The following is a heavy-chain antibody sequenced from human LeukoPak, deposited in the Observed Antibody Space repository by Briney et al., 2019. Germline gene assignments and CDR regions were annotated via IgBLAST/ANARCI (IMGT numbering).Heavy chain of an antibody. Sequence: GGSLRLSCSASGFTFMTSAMHWVRQAPGKGLEYVSSINDYGNRIHYAGSVKGRFSISRDTSTNTLYLQMSRLRPEDTAVYHCVKDRPGSYAFGIWGQGTMVTVSS. CDR3: VKDRPGSYAFGI. V-gene: IGHV3-64D*06. CDR2: INDYGNRI. J-gene: IGHJ3*02. D-gene: IGHD3-10*01. CDR1: GFTFMTSA.